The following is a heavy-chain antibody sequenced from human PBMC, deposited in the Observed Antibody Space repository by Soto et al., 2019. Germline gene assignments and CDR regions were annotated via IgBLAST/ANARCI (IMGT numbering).Heavy chain of an antibody. CDR2: IDSRGSP. CDR1: GGYITSSDYY. V-gene: IGHV4-30-4*01. Sequence: SETLSLTCTVSGGYITSSDYYWTWIRQPPGKGLEWIGYIDSRGSPYYNRSLKSRVIISVDTSKQQFCLTLTSMTAADTAVYYCARELTGYSYGPGEVYWGQGTLVNVSS. D-gene: IGHD5-18*01. CDR3: ARELTGYSYGPGEVY. J-gene: IGHJ4*02.